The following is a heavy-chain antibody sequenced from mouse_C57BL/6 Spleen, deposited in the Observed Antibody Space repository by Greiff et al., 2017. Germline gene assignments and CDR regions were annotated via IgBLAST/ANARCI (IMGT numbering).Heavy chain of an antibody. J-gene: IGHJ4*01. CDR3: TSLYGNFYYAMDY. V-gene: IGHV1-15*01. Sequence: VQRVESGAELVRPGASVTLSCKASGYTFTDYEMHWVKQTPVHGLEWIGAIDPATGGTASNQKFKGKAILTADKSSSTAYLELRSLTSEDSAVYYCTSLYGNFYYAMDYWGQGTSVTVSS. D-gene: IGHD2-10*02. CDR1: GYTFTDYE. CDR2: IDPATGGT.